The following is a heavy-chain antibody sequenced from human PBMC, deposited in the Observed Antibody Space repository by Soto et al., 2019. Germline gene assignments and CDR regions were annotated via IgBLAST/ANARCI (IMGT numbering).Heavy chain of an antibody. V-gene: IGHV4-31*03. CDR3: ARDRGKDIGAYNWFDP. D-gene: IGHD2-15*01. J-gene: IGHJ5*02. Sequence: QVQLQESGPGLVKPSQTLSLTCTVSGGSISSGGYYWSWIRQHPGKGLEWIGYIYYSGSTYYNPSLKSRVTISVDTSKNQFSLKLSSVTAADTAVYYCARDRGKDIGAYNWFDPWGQGTLVTVSS. CDR1: GGSISSGGYY. CDR2: IYYSGST.